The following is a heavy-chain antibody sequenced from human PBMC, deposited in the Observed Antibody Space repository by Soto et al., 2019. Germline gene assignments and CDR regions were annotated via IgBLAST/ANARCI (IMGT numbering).Heavy chain of an antibody. CDR3: TTGGWD. Sequence: PGGSLRLSCAASGFAFSGAWMSWVRQVPGKGLEWVARIVSKTDGGTADYPAPVKGRFTISRDDSQTTLYLQMNSLKTEDTAVYYCTTGGWDWGQGTLVTVSS. CDR1: GFAFSGAW. CDR2: IVSKTDGGTA. V-gene: IGHV3-15*04. J-gene: IGHJ4*02. D-gene: IGHD6-19*01.